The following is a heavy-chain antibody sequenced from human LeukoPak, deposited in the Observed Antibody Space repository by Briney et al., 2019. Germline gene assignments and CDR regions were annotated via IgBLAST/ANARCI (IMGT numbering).Heavy chain of an antibody. CDR1: GGSISSSSYY. Sequence: SETLSLTCTVSGGSISSSSYYWGWIRQPPGKGLEWIGEIYHSGSTNYNPSLKSRVTISVDKSKNQFSLKLSSVTAADTAVYYCVSGDFYGSGRFDYWGQGTLVTVSS. CDR3: VSGDFYGSGRFDY. D-gene: IGHD3-10*01. CDR2: IYHSGST. V-gene: IGHV4-39*07. J-gene: IGHJ4*02.